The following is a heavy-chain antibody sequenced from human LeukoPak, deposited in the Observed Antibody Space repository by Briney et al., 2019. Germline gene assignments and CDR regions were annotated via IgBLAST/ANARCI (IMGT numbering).Heavy chain of an antibody. V-gene: IGHV3-21*01. CDR1: GFTFSSYS. CDR2: ISSSSSYI. J-gene: IGHJ4*02. Sequence: GGSLRLSCAASGFTFSSYSMNWVRQAPGKGLEWVSSISSSSSYIYYADSVKGRFTISRDNAKNSLYLQMNSLRAEDTAVYYCANAPYYYDSSGFFWGQGTLVTVSS. CDR3: ANAPYYYDSSGFF. D-gene: IGHD3-22*01.